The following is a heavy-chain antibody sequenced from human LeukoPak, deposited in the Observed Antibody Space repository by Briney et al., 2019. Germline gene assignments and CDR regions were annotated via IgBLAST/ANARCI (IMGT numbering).Heavy chain of an antibody. CDR2: ISSSGSTI. D-gene: IGHD3-9*01. CDR3: ARDGYDILTGYYGVDY. CDR1: GFTFSSYE. Sequence: GGSLRLSCAASGFTFSSYEMNWVRQAPGKGLEWVSYISSSGSTIYYADSVKGRFTISRDNAKNSLYLQMNSLRAEDTAVYYCARDGYDILTGYYGVDYWGQGTLVTVSS. V-gene: IGHV3-48*03. J-gene: IGHJ4*02.